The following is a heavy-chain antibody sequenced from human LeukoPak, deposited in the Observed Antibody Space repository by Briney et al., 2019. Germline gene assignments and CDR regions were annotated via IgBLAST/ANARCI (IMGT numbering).Heavy chain of an antibody. CDR2: IRSKANSYAT. Sequence: PGGSLRLSCAASGFTFSGSAMHGVRQASGKGLEWVGRIRSKANSYATAYAASVKGRFTISRDDSKNTAYLQMNSLKTEDTAVYYCTPSLYDILTGSDYWGQGTLVTVSS. CDR1: GFTFSGSA. J-gene: IGHJ4*02. CDR3: TPSLYDILTGSDY. D-gene: IGHD3-9*01. V-gene: IGHV3-73*01.